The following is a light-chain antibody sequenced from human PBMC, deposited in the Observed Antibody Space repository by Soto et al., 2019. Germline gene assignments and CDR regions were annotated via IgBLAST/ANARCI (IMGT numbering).Light chain of an antibody. J-gene: IGLJ7*01. Sequence: QSALTQPASVSGSPGQSITISCTGTSSDVGSYDLVSWYQQHPGQAPKLMIYEDSKRPSGVSHHFSGSKSGNTDSLTISGLQAADEADYYYCSYAGRVTWVFGGGTQLTVL. CDR2: EDS. V-gene: IGLV2-23*01. CDR3: CSYAGRVTWV. CDR1: SSDVGSYDL.